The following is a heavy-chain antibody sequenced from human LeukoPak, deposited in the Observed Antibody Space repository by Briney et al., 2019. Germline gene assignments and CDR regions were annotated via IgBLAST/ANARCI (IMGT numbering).Heavy chain of an antibody. CDR3: ARDSGYDLNCFDP. V-gene: IGHV4-4*07. Sequence: ASETLSLTCTVSGDSISSYYGSWIRQPAGKGLEWIRRIYTSGNNKYNTSLESRVPMSLEPSRNQFSLKLRSGTAAATAVHYCARDSGYDLNCFDPWGQGTLVTVSS. CDR2: IYTSGNN. D-gene: IGHD5-12*01. J-gene: IGHJ5*02. CDR1: GDSISSYY.